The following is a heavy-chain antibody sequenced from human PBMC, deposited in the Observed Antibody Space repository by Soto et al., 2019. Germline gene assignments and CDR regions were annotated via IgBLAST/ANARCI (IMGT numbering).Heavy chain of an antibody. J-gene: IGHJ4*02. Sequence: QLQLQESGSGLVKPSQTLSLTCAVSGGSISSGGYSWSWIRQPPGKGLEWIGYTYHSGSNYYNPSLQSRVTISVDRSKNQFSLKLSSVTAADTAVYYCAAGGGLPRYYWGQGTLVTVSS. CDR1: GGSISSGGYS. D-gene: IGHD5-12*01. V-gene: IGHV4-30-2*01. CDR2: TYHSGSN. CDR3: AAGGGLPRYY.